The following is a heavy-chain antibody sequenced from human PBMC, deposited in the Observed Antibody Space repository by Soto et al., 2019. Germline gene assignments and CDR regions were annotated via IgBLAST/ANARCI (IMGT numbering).Heavy chain of an antibody. J-gene: IGHJ4*02. CDR3: ARQRTSVVTQAYFDS. CDR1: GDSINNRSYY. V-gene: IGHV4-39*01. D-gene: IGHD2-21*02. CDR2: IYYSGST. Sequence: PSATLSLTCTVTGDSINNRSYYWGWIRQPPGKGLEWIGSIYYSGSTYNNPSLKSRVSMSVDTSKNQFSLKLRSVTAADTALYYCARQRTSVVTQAYFDSWGQGSLVT.